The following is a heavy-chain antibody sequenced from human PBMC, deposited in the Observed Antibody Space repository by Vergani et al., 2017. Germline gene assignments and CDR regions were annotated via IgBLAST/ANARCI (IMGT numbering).Heavy chain of an antibody. V-gene: IGHV1-69*04. D-gene: IGHD3-22*01. Sequence: QVQLVQSGAEVKKPGSSVKVSCKASGGTFSSYAISWVRQAPGQGLEWMGRIIPILGIANYAQKFQGRVTITADKSTRTAYMELSSLRSEDTAVYYCARSCYYDSSGALDYWGQGTLVTVSS. J-gene: IGHJ4*02. CDR1: GGTFSSYA. CDR3: ARSCYYDSSGALDY. CDR2: IIPILGIA.